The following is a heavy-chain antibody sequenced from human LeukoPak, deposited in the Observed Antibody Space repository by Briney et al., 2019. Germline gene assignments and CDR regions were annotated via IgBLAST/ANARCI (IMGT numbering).Heavy chain of an antibody. J-gene: IGHJ6*02. CDR3: ARGPGYSYGYLNYYSGMDV. V-gene: IGHV4-59*01. Sequence: SETLSLTCTVSGGSISSYYWSWIRQPPGKGLEWIGYIYYSGSTNYNPSLKSRVTISVDTSKNQFSLKLSSVTAADTAVYYCARGPGYSYGYLNYYSGMDVWGQGTTVTVSS. CDR1: GGSISSYY. D-gene: IGHD5-18*01. CDR2: IYYSGST.